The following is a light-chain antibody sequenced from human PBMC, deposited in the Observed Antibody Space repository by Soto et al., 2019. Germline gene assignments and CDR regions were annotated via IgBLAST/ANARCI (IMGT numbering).Light chain of an antibody. CDR2: DAS. CDR3: QQRSNWPQTT. J-gene: IGKJ5*01. V-gene: IGKV3-11*01. Sequence: VLTQSPATLSLSPGERATLSCRASQSISNFLARYQQKPGQPPRLLIYDASDRATGIPARFSASGSGTDFTLTISSLEPEDFAVYYCQQRSNWPQTTFGQGTRLEMK. CDR1: QSISNF.